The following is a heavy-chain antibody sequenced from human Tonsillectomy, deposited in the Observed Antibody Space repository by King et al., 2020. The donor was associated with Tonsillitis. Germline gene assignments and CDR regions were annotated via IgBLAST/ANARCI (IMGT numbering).Heavy chain of an antibody. CDR1: GFSLSTSGMR. Sequence: TLKESGPALVKPTQTLTLTCTFSGFSLSTSGMRVSWIRQPPGKALEWLARIDWDDDKFYSTSLKTRLTISKDTSKNQVVLTMTKMDPVDTATYYCARTSVAGLYYFDFWGQGTLVTVSS. CDR2: IDWDDDK. J-gene: IGHJ4*02. D-gene: IGHD6-19*01. CDR3: ARTSVAGLYYFDF. V-gene: IGHV2-70*04.